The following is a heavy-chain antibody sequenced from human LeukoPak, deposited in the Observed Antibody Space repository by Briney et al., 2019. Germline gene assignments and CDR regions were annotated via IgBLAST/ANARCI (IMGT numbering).Heavy chain of an antibody. D-gene: IGHD3-10*01. J-gene: IGHJ4*02. Sequence: GGSLRLSCAASGFTFARNTMTWVRQAPGKGLEWVSSISGSGSDTYYADSAKGRFTISRDNSKNTLYLEVNGLRADDTAVYYCAREQNIRGVIIIVDSWGQGTLVTVSS. V-gene: IGHV3-23*01. CDR2: ISGSGSDT. CDR1: GFTFARNT. CDR3: AREQNIRGVIIIVDS.